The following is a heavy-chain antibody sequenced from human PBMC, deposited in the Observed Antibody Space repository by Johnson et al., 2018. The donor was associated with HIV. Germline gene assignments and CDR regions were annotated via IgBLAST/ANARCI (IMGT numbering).Heavy chain of an antibody. D-gene: IGHD5/OR15-5a*01. J-gene: IGHJ3*02. Sequence: VPLVESGGGLVKPGGSLRLSCAASGFTFSNAWMSWVRQAPGKGLEWVGRIKSKTDGGTTDYAAPVKGRFTISRDDPKNSLYLQMNSLRAEDTAVYYCARGSGLADAFDIWGQGTMVTVSS. CDR3: ARGSGLADAFDI. CDR1: GFTFSNAW. V-gene: IGHV3-15*01. CDR2: IKSKTDGGTT.